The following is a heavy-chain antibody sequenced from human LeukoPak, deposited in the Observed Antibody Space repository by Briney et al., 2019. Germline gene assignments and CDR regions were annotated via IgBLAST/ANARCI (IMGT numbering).Heavy chain of an antibody. CDR2: ISGSGGST. V-gene: IGHV3-23*01. J-gene: IGHJ6*02. CDR3: AKASSGWFSDGMDV. Sequence: GGSLRVSCAASGFTFSSYAMSWVRQAPGKGLEWVSAISGSGGSTYYAESVKGRFTISRDNSKNTLYLQMNSLRAEDTAVYYCAKASSGWFSDGMDVWGQGTTVTVSS. D-gene: IGHD6-19*01. CDR1: GFTFSSYA.